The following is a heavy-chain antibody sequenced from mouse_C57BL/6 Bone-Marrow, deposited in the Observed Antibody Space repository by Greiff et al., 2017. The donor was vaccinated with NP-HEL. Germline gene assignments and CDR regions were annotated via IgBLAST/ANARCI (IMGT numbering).Heavy chain of an antibody. Sequence: QVQLQQPGAELVKPGASVKLSCKASGYTFTSYWMHWVKQRPGQGLEWIGMIHPNSGSTNYNETFKSKATLTVDKSSSTAYMQLSSLTSEDAAVDYCARYGGRSSPDGWGTGTTVTVSS. CDR3: ARYGGRSSPDG. D-gene: IGHD1-1*01. J-gene: IGHJ1*03. CDR2: IHPNSGST. CDR1: GYTFTSYW. V-gene: IGHV1-64*01.